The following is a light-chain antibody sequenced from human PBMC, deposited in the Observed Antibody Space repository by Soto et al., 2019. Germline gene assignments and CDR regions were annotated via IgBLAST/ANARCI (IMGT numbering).Light chain of an antibody. CDR1: QSIGTW. Sequence: DLQMTQSPSTLSASVGDRVAITCRASQSIGTWLAWYQQKPGKAPKLLIYDASTLEGGVPSRFSGGGSGTAFTLTISSLQPDDFATYYCQQYNTYSYTFGQGTKLEIK. J-gene: IGKJ2*01. CDR3: QQYNTYSYT. CDR2: DAS. V-gene: IGKV1-5*01.